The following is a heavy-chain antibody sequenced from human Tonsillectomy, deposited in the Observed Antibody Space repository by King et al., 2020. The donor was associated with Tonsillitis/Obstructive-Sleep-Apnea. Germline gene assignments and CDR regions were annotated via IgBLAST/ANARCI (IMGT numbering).Heavy chain of an antibody. Sequence: EGKRGEEGGGGIKHERYMKISCTASGFTFDDYAMHWVRQAPGKGLEWVSLISGDGGSTYYADSVKGRFTISRDNSKNSLYLQMNSLRTEDTALYYCAKDTYYYYMDVWGKGTQVTVSS. CDR1: GFTFDDYA. J-gene: IGHJ6*03. CDR3: AKDTYYYYMDV. CDR2: ISGDGGST. V-gene: IGHV3-43*02.